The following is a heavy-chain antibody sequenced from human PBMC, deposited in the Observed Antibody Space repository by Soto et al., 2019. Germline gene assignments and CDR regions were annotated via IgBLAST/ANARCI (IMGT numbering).Heavy chain of an antibody. D-gene: IGHD2-15*01. Sequence: SETLSLTCTVSGGSIISSSYYLVLIRHPPGKGLEWIGSIYYSGSTYYNPSLKSRVTISVDTSKNQFSLKLSSVTAADTAVYYCARCSGGERYYYYYYMDVWGKGTTVTVSS. J-gene: IGHJ6*03. CDR2: IYYSGST. CDR3: ARCSGGERYYYYYYMDV. CDR1: GGSIISSSYY. V-gene: IGHV4-39*01.